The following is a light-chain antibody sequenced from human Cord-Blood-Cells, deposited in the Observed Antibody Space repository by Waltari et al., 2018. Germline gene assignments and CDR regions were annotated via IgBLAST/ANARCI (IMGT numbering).Light chain of an antibody. CDR2: EGS. J-gene: IGLJ2*01. CDR3: CSYAGSSIVV. V-gene: IGLV2-23*01. Sequence: QSALTQPASVSGSPGQSITISCTGTSSDVGSYNLVSWYQQHPGKAPKLLIYEGSKRPSGVSNSFSGSKSGNTASLTISGLQAEDEADYYCCSYAGSSIVVFGGGTKLTVL. CDR1: SSDVGSYNL.